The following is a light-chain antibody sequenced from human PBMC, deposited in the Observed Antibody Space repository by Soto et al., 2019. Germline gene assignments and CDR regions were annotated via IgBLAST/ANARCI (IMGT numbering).Light chain of an antibody. J-gene: IGKJ1*01. CDR3: QQYNSWWT. V-gene: IGKV1-5*01. Sequence: DIQMTQSPSTLSASVGDRVTITCRASQSISSWLAWYQQKPGKAPKLLIYDASSLESGVPSGFSGSGSGTEFTLTISSVQADDFATYYCQQYNSWWTFGEGTKVEIK. CDR1: QSISSW. CDR2: DAS.